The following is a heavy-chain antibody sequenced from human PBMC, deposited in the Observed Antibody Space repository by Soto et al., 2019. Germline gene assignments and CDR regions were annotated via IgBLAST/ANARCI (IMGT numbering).Heavy chain of an antibody. J-gene: IGHJ6*02. CDR3: ARSSPYIVVRKPTGNQDYYGMDV. V-gene: IGHV1-69*01. Sequence: QVQLVQSGAEVKKPGSSVKVFCKASGGTFSNYTISWVRQPPGQGLEWMGGIIPAFGTTDYEQKFQGRVTITADGSTSTAYMKLSSLRSADTAVYYCARSSPYIVVRKPTGNQDYYGMDVWGQGTTVTVSS. CDR1: GGTFSNYT. D-gene: IGHD2-2*01. CDR2: IIPAFGTT.